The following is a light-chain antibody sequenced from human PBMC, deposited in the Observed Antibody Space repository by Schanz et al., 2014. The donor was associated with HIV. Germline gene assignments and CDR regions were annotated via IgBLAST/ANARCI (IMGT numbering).Light chain of an antibody. J-gene: IGLJ3*02. CDR1: SSNIGAGYD. CDR3: AVWDDSLKGWV. Sequence: QSVLTQPPSVSGAPGQRVTISCTGSSSNIGAGYDVHWYQQLPGTAPKLLIYGNTNRPSGVPDRISGSRSGTSASLAITGLQPDDEADYYCAVWDDSLKGWVFGGGTKLTVL. V-gene: IGLV1-40*01. CDR2: GNT.